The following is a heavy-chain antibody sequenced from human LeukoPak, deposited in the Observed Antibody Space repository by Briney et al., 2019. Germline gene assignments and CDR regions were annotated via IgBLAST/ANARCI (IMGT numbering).Heavy chain of an antibody. D-gene: IGHD6-13*01. CDR3: AKGDYSSSWYDQNFDY. CDR1: GFTFSSYA. J-gene: IGHJ4*02. V-gene: IGHV3-23*01. CDR2: ISGSGGST. Sequence: GGSLRLSCAASGFTFSSYAMSWVRQAPGKGLEWVSAISGSGGSTYYADSVKGRFTISRANSKTTLYLQMNSLRAEDTAVYYCAKGDYSSSWYDQNFDYWGPGALVTVSS.